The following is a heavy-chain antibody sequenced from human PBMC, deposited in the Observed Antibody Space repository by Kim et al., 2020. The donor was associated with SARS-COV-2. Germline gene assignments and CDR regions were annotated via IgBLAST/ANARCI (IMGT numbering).Heavy chain of an antibody. D-gene: IGHD1-26*01. J-gene: IGHJ4*02. CDR2: IYYSGST. CDR3: AREGSGSYSGSHDF. CDR1: GGSISTYY. Sequence: SETLSLTCIVSGGSISTYYWSWIRQPPGKGLEWIGYIYYSGSTNYNPSLKSRVTISVDTSKNQFSLKLSSVTAADTAVYYCAREGSGSYSGSHDFWGQGTLVSVSS. V-gene: IGHV4-59*01.